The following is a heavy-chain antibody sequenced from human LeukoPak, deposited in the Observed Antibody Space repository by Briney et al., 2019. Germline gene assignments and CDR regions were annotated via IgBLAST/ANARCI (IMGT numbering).Heavy chain of an antibody. CDR2: ISYDGRNK. D-gene: IGHD4-17*01. J-gene: IGHJ4*02. CDR3: AKALDPKYGDYGDY. V-gene: IGHV3-30*18. Sequence: RGSLRLSCAASGFTFSSYGMHWVRQAPGKGLEWVAVISYDGRNKYYADSVKGRFTISRDNSKNTLYLQMNSLRAEDTAVYYCAKALDPKYGDYGDYWGQGTLVTVSS. CDR1: GFTFSSYG.